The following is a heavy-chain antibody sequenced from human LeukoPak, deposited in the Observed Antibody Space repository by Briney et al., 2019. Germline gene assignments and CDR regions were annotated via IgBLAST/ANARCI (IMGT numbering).Heavy chain of an antibody. D-gene: IGHD1-26*01. Sequence: SETLSLTCAVYGGSFSGYYWSWIRQPPGKGLEWIGEINHSGSTYYNPPLKSRVTISVDTSKNQFSLKLSSVTAADTAVYYCARHSPVGIYYFDYWGQGTLVTVSS. CDR1: GGSFSGYY. V-gene: IGHV4-34*01. CDR3: ARHSPVGIYYFDY. CDR2: INHSGST. J-gene: IGHJ4*02.